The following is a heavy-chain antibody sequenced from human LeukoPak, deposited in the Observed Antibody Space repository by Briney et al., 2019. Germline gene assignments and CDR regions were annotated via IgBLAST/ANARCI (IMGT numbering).Heavy chain of an antibody. V-gene: IGHV4-59*01. Sequence: PSETLSPTCTVSGGSISSYYWSWIRQPPGKGLEWIGYIYYSGSINYNPSFKTRVTISVDTSKNQFSLKLSSVTAADTAVYYCARMVGVSYRFDHWGQGTLVTVSS. D-gene: IGHD1-26*01. CDR1: GGSISSYY. J-gene: IGHJ4*02. CDR3: ARMVGVSYRFDH. CDR2: IYYSGSI.